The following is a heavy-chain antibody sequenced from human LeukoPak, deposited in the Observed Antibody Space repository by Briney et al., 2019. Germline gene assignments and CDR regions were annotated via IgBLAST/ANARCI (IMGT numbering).Heavy chain of an antibody. CDR2: IKQDGGEE. CDR1: GLTSSIDW. J-gene: IGHJ5*02. Sequence: PGGSLTLSRAPSGLTSSIDWMRCVCDAPGKRLECVANIKQDGGEEYYLDPVKGRFTISRDHAKNALYLHVYSLRAEDRAVHYCARERSGYYGGNWFDPRGQGTLVTVSS. CDR3: ARERSGYYGGNWFDP. D-gene: IGHD3-22*01. V-gene: IGHV3-7*01.